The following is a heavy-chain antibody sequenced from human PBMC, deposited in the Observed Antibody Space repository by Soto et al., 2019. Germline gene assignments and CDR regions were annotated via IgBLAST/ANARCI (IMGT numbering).Heavy chain of an antibody. V-gene: IGHV1-69*02. Sequence: ASVKVSCKASGGTFSSYTISWVRQAPGQGLEWMGRIIPILGIANYAQKFQGRVTITADKSTSTAYMELSSLRSEDTAVYYCARIYYGSGSYKTDDYWGQGTLVTVSS. D-gene: IGHD3-10*01. CDR3: ARIYYGSGSYKTDDY. CDR2: IIPILGIA. J-gene: IGHJ4*02. CDR1: GGTFSSYT.